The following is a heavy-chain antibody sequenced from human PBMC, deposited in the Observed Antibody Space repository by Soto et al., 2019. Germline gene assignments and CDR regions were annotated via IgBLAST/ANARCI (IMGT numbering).Heavy chain of an antibody. D-gene: IGHD6-6*01. V-gene: IGHV1-8*01. CDR3: ARVYSSSSYYYYGMDV. CDR2: MNPNSCNT. CDR1: GYTFTSYD. J-gene: IGHJ6*02. Sequence: ASVNVSCKASGYTFTSYDINWVRQATGQGLEWMGWMNPNSCNTGYAQKFQGRVTMTRNTSISTAYMELSSLRSEDTAVYYCARVYSSSSYYYYGMDVWGQGTTVTVSS.